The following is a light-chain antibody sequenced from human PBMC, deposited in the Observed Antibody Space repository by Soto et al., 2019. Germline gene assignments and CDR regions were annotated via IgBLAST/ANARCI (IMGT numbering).Light chain of an antibody. V-gene: IGKV3-20*01. CDR3: QQYGSSRT. CDR2: GAS. J-gene: IGKJ1*01. CDR1: QSVGSSY. Sequence: EIVLTQSPGTLSLSPGERATLSCRASQSVGSSYLAWYQQKPGQAPRLLIYGASSRATGIPDRFGGSESGTDFSLTISRLEPEDFAVYYCQQYGSSRTFGQGTKVEVK.